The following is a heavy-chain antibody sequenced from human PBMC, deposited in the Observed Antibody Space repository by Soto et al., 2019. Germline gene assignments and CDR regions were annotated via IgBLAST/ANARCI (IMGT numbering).Heavy chain of an antibody. CDR3: AKVVTGTSFDF. Sequence: QVQLVESGGGVVQPGRSLRLSCAASGFTFSDYGMDWVLQAPGQGLEWVAFISHDGSNKSDADSVKGRFTISKDNSRNTLYRQMSSLRVEDTAVYYCAKVVTGTSFDFWGPGTLVTVSS. D-gene: IGHD2-21*02. J-gene: IGHJ4*02. V-gene: IGHV3-30*18. CDR1: GFTFSDYG. CDR2: ISHDGSNK.